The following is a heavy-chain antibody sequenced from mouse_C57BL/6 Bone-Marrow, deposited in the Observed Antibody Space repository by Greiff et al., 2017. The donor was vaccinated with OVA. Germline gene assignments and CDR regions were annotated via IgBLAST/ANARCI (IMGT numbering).Heavy chain of an antibody. J-gene: IGHJ2*01. CDR2: IDPENGDT. CDR1: GFNIKDDY. Sequence: VQLQQSGAELVRPGASVKLSCPASGFNIKDDYMHWVKQRPEQGLEWIGWIDPENGDTEYASKFQGKATITADTSSNTAYLQLSSLTSEDTAVYYCTTPRWLLNYWGQGTTLTVSS. D-gene: IGHD2-3*01. CDR3: TTPRWLLNY. V-gene: IGHV14-4*01.